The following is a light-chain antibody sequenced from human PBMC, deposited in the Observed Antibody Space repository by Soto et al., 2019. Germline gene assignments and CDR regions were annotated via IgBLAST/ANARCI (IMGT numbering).Light chain of an antibody. CDR1: DVRDYNY. CDR2: EVS. Sequence: QSVLTQPASVSGSPGQSITISCTGSDVRDYNYVSWYQQHPGKAPKVIIYEVSYRPSGVSNRFSGSKSGNTASLTISGLQAEDEADYYCSSYTTTDTLAFGGGTKVTVL. J-gene: IGLJ2*01. V-gene: IGLV2-14*01. CDR3: SSYTTTDTLA.